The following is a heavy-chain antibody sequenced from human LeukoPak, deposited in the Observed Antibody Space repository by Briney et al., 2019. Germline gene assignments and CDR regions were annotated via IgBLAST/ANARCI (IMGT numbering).Heavy chain of an antibody. D-gene: IGHD3-10*01. CDR1: GYSFTTYG. CDR3: ARERGAMVRGVILSDN. CDR2: ISAYNGNT. V-gene: IGHV1-18*01. Sequence: ASVKVSCKASGYSFTTYGINWVRQAPGQGLEWMPWISAYNGNTNYAQKFQGRVTLTTDTLTTTAYMELRSLRSDDTAVYYCARERGAMVRGVILSDNWGQGTLVTVSS. J-gene: IGHJ4*02.